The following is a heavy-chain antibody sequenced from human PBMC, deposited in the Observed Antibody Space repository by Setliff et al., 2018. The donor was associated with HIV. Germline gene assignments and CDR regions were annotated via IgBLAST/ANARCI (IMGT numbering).Heavy chain of an antibody. J-gene: IGHJ3*02. CDR1: GGTFSSYG. CDR2: IIPMFGTG. Sequence: SVKVSCKTSGGTFSSYGISWVRQAPGQGLEWMGGIIPMFGTGFYAQKFQGRVTITTDESRSTAYMELRSLRSDDTAVYYCASRGPSSGWFFDAFDIWGQGTMVTVSS. D-gene: IGHD6-19*01. V-gene: IGHV1-69*05. CDR3: ASRGPSSGWFFDAFDI.